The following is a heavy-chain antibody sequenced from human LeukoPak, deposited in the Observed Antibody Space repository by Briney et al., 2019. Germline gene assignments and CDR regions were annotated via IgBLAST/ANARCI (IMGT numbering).Heavy chain of an antibody. CDR1: GLTFGSYE. D-gene: IGHD4-17*01. CDR2: ISSSGSTI. V-gene: IGHV3-48*03. CDR3: ARGGSGDYDFDY. J-gene: IGHJ4*02. Sequence: GGSLRFSCAASGLTFGSYEMNWFGKAPGKGLDGVSYISSSGSTIYYADSVKGRFTISRDNAKNSLYLQMNSLRAEDTAVYYCARGGSGDYDFDYWGQGTLVTVSS.